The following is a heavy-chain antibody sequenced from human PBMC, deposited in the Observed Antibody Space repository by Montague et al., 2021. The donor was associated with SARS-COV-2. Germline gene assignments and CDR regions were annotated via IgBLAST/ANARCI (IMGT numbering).Heavy chain of an antibody. Sequence: SETLSLTCTVSGGSIVSSSYYWDWIRQPPGQGLEYIGSLYYSGRTFHNPSLKSRVTMSVDTSRHQFSLNLTSVTAADTPRYFCARHGLRGYSGFDPGSHWGRGILVIVSS. CDR3: ARHGLRGYSGFDPGSH. V-gene: IGHV4-39*01. D-gene: IGHD5-12*01. J-gene: IGHJ4*02. CDR1: GGSIVSSSYY. CDR2: LYYSGRT.